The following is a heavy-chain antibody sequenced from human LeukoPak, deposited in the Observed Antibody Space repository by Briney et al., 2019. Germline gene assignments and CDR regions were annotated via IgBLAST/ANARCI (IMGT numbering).Heavy chain of an antibody. CDR1: GYTFTRYG. V-gene: IGHV1-18*01. CDR3: ARDQSYASGSPGY. J-gene: IGHJ4*02. Sequence: ASVKVSCKASGYTFTRYGISWVRQAPGQGLEWMGWISVYNGKTKYAQKLQGRVIMTTDTSTSIAYMELRSLRSDDTAVYYCARDQSYASGSPGYWGQGTLVTVSS. CDR2: ISVYNGKT. D-gene: IGHD3-10*01.